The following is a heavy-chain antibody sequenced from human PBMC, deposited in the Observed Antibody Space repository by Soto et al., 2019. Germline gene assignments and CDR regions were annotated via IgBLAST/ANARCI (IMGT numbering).Heavy chain of an antibody. J-gene: IGHJ4*02. D-gene: IGHD6-13*01. Sequence: ASETLSLTCTVSGGSISSYYWSWIRQPPGKGLEWIGYIYYSGSTNYNPSLKSRVTISVDTSKNQFSLKLSSVTAADTAVYYCARAEGEQQLLIDYWGQGTLVTVS. CDR2: IYYSGST. V-gene: IGHV4-59*01. CDR3: ARAEGEQQLLIDY. CDR1: GGSISSYY.